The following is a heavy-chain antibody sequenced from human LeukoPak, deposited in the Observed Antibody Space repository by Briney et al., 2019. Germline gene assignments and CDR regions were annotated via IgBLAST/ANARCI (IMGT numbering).Heavy chain of an antibody. CDR2: IRHEGSNK. V-gene: IGHV3-30*02. CDR1: GFTFSSYG. J-gene: IGHJ4*02. CDR3: ARSDVFRGVIQDMYYFDY. D-gene: IGHD3-10*01. Sequence: GGSLRLSCAASGFTFSSYGMHWVRQAPGKGLEWVAFIRHEGSNKYYADSVKGRFTISRDNAKNSLYLQMNSLRAEDTAVYYCARSDVFRGVIQDMYYFDYWGQGTLVTVSS.